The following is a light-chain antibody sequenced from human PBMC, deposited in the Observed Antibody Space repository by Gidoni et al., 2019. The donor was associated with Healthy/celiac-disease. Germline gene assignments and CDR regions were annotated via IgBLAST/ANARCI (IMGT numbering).Light chain of an antibody. V-gene: IGKV1-33*01. Sequence: EIQMTQSPSSLSASVGDRVTITCQASQDISNYLNWYQQKPGKAPKLLIYDASNLETGVPSRFSGSGSGTDFTFTISSLQPEDIATYYCQQYDNLPRTFGGETKVEIK. CDR1: QDISNY. CDR2: DAS. J-gene: IGKJ4*01. CDR3: QQYDNLPRT.